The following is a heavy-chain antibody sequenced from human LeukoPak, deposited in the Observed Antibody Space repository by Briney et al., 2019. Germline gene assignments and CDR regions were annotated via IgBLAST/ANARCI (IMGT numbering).Heavy chain of an antibody. J-gene: IGHJ4*02. V-gene: IGHV5-51*01. CDR1: GYSFTSYW. CDR2: IYPGDSDT. D-gene: IGHD3-3*01. CDR3: ARGRYDFWSGYRRYFDY. Sequence: GESLKISCKGSGYSFTSYWIGWVRQMPGKGLEWMGIIYPGDSDTRYSPSFQGQVTISAGKSISTAYLQWSSLKASDTAMYYCARGRYDFWSGYRRYFDYWGQGTLVTVSS.